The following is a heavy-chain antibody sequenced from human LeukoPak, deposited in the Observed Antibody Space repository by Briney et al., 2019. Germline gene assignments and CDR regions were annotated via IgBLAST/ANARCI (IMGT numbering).Heavy chain of an antibody. V-gene: IGHV4-38-2*02. CDR1: NYSISSGYF. Sequence: SETLSLTCIVSNYSISSGYFWGWIRQPPGKGLEWIGSIYHSGSTYYNPSLKSRVTISVDTSKNQFSLKLSSVTAADTAVYFCARGPYSYDSSGAFDIWGQGTMVTVSS. CDR2: IYHSGST. D-gene: IGHD3-22*01. J-gene: IGHJ3*02. CDR3: ARGPYSYDSSGAFDI.